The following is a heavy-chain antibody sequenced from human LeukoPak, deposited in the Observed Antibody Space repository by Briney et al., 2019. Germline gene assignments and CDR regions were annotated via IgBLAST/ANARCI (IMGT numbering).Heavy chain of an antibody. CDR2: IYYSGSA. CDR3: ARGNYYDSSGYHQRFSDYFDY. V-gene: IGHV4-59*01. D-gene: IGHD3-22*01. Sequence: SETLSLTCTVSGGSISSYYWSWIRQPPGKGLEWIGYIYYSGSANYNPSLKSRVTISVDTSKNQFSLKLSSVTAADTAVYYCARGNYYDSSGYHQRFSDYFDYWGQGILVTVSS. CDR1: GGSISSYY. J-gene: IGHJ4*02.